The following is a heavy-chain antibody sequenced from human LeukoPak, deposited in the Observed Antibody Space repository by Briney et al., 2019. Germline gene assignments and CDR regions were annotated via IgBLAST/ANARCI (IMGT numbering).Heavy chain of an antibody. CDR2: IGGSGGST. V-gene: IGHV3-23*01. Sequence: GGSLRLSCAASGFTFSSYIMSWVRQAPGKGLEWVSLIGGSGGSTYYADSVKGRFTISRDNSKNTLYLQMNSLRAEDTAVYYCAKVPPLNYYGMDVWGQGTTVTVSS. CDR1: GFTFSSYI. CDR3: AKVPPLNYYGMDV. J-gene: IGHJ6*02.